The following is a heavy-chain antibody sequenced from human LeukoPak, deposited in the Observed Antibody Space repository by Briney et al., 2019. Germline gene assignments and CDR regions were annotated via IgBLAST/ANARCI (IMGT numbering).Heavy chain of an antibody. CDR2: INPNNGAT. CDR3: ARGSDFGGNSGPFDI. Sequence: ASVKVSCKASAYTFNGYYLHWVRQAPGQGLEWVGWINPNNGATDYAQKFQGRATVTRDTSITTAYMELTRLRSDDTAVYYCARGSDFGGNSGPFDIWGQGTMVTVSS. J-gene: IGHJ3*02. V-gene: IGHV1-2*02. D-gene: IGHD4-23*01. CDR1: AYTFNGYY.